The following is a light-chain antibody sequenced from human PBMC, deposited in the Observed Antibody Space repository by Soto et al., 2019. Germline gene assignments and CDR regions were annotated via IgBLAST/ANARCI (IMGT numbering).Light chain of an antibody. CDR2: DAS. J-gene: IGKJ4*01. CDR1: RSASSNY. CDR3: QQYGNSPALT. V-gene: IGKV3-20*01. Sequence: EIVLTQSPGTLSLSPGERATLSCRASRSASSNYVVWYQQKPGQAPRLLIYDASSRAAGTPDRFSGSGSGTDFTLTISRLEPEDFAVYYCQQYGNSPALTFGGGTRVEIK.